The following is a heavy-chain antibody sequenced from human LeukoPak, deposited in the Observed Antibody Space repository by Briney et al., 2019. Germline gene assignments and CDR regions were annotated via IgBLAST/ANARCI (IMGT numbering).Heavy chain of an antibody. CDR1: GASISSGGNY. J-gene: IGHJ4*02. V-gene: IGHV4-61*10. CDR2: VYYSGST. CDR3: ARGQRFSDPPSGVRFDY. Sequence: SETLSLTCTVSGASISSGGNYWSWIRQPAGKGLEWIGYVYYSGSTNYNPSLKSRVTISIDTSKKQCSLKLSSVTAADTAVYYCARGQRFSDPPSGVRFDYWGQGTLVSVSS. D-gene: IGHD2-8*01.